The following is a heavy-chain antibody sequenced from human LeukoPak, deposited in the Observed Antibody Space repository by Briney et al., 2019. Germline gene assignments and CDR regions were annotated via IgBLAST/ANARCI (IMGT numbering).Heavy chain of an antibody. D-gene: IGHD1-26*01. CDR3: ARSSGPGTVDY. CDR1: GXTFSIYW. J-gene: IGHJ4*02. CDR2: INQDGRET. Sequence: AGGSLRLSCAASGXTFSIYWMSWVRQAPGKGLEWVANINQDGRETYYVDSVKGRFTISRDNAKNSLYLQMNSLRAEDTAMYYCARSSGPGTVDYWGPGTLVTVSS. V-gene: IGHV3-7*04.